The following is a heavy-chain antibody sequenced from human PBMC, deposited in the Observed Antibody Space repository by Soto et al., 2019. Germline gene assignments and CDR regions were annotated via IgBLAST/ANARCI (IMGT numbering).Heavy chain of an antibody. CDR2: MSYDGSDK. J-gene: IGHJ4*01. CDR3: AGALLDTAGLEY. CDR1: GFSFRSYA. V-gene: IGHV3-30-3*01. D-gene: IGHD4-17*01. Sequence: QVQLVESGGGVVQPGRSLRLSCAASGFSFRSYAMHWVRQAPGKGLEWVAVMSYDGSDKDYADSVKGRFTISRDNSKNTLYLQMSSLRVDVTAVYFCAGALLDTAGLEYWGHGTLVTVSS.